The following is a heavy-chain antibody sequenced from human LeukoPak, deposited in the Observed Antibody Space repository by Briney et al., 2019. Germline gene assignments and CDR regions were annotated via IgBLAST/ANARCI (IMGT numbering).Heavy chain of an antibody. CDR3: AKVTGYCSSTGCSPYRPFDY. J-gene: IGHJ4*02. CDR1: GGSISTSNYY. Sequence: SETLSLTCTVSGGSISTSNYYWGWIRQPPGKGLEWIGNIYYSGSTYYNPSLASRVTISVDTSKNQFSLRLTSVTAADTAVYYCAKVTGYCSSTGCSPYRPFDYWGQGTLVTVSS. CDR2: IYYSGST. D-gene: IGHD2-2*01. V-gene: IGHV4-39*07.